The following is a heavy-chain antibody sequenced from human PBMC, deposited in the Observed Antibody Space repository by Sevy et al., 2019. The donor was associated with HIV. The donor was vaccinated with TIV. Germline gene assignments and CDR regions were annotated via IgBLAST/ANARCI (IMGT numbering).Heavy chain of an antibody. V-gene: IGHV2-5*02. CDR2: IYWDGDT. D-gene: IGHD3-9*01. J-gene: IGHJ4*02. CDR1: GLSFSTSGVG. CDR3: AHRRSKGITITEFDY. Sequence: SGPTLVKPTQTLTLTCTFSGLSFSTSGVGVGWIRQPPGKAPEWLAMIYWDGDTRYSPSLMNRLTITKDTSKVQVVLRMANMEPVEPGTYYCAHRRSKGITITEFDYWGQGTLVTVSS.